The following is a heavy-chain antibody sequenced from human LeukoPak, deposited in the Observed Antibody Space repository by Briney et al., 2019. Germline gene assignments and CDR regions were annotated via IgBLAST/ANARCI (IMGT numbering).Heavy chain of an antibody. J-gene: IGHJ5*02. Sequence: ASVKVSCKASGYTFTSYGISWVRQAPGQGLEWMRWISAYNGNINYAQKLQGRVTMTTDTSTSTAYMELRSLRSDDTAVYYCAREIVVVFNWCDPGGQGTLVTVSS. D-gene: IGHD3-22*01. CDR1: GYTFTSYG. V-gene: IGHV1-18*01. CDR2: ISAYNGNI. CDR3: AREIVVVFNWCDP.